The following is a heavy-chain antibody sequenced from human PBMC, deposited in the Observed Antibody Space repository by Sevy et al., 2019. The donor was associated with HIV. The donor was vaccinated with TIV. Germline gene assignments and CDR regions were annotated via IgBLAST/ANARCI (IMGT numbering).Heavy chain of an antibody. CDR2: IRSKANSYAT. V-gene: IGHV3-73*01. CDR1: GFTFSGSA. D-gene: IGHD3-10*01. Sequence: GGSLRLSCAASGFTFSGSAMHWVRQASGKGLEWVGRIRSKANSYATAYAASVKGRFTISRDDSKNTAYLQMNSLKTEDTAVYYCTRHGYYGSGSYYNQQPVAAFDIWGQGTMVTVSS. CDR3: TRHGYYGSGSYYNQQPVAAFDI. J-gene: IGHJ3*02.